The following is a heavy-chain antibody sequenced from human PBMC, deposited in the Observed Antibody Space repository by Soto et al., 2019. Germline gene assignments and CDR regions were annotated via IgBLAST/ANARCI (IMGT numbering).Heavy chain of an antibody. Sequence: QVQLVESGGGVVQPGRSLRLSCAASGFTFSSYGMHWVRQAPGKGLEWVAVISYDGSNKYYADSVKGRFTISRDNSKNTLYLQMNSLRAEDTAVYYCAKECYYSSGYYYVEALDIWGQGTMVTVSS. CDR3: AKECYYSSGYYYVEALDI. D-gene: IGHD3-22*01. CDR1: GFTFSSYG. V-gene: IGHV3-30*18. J-gene: IGHJ3*02. CDR2: ISYDGSNK.